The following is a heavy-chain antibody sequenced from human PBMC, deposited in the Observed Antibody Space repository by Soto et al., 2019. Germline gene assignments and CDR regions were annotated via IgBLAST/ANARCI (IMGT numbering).Heavy chain of an antibody. D-gene: IGHD3-10*01. CDR1: GDSVSSNSAA. CDR3: ASGYYRSGSYYPFDY. CDR2: TYYRSKWYN. J-gene: IGHJ4*02. Sequence: TLSLNSAISGDSVSSNSAAWNWIRQSPSRGLEWLGRTYYRSKWYNDYAVSVKSRITINPDTSKNQFSLQLNSVTPEDTAVYYCASGYYRSGSYYPFDYWGQGTLVTVSS. V-gene: IGHV6-1*01.